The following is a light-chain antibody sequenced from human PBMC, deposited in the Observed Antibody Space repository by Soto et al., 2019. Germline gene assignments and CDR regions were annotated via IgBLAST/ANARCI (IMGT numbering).Light chain of an antibody. CDR1: QSLLYSNGYNY. Sequence: DIVMTQSPLSLPVTPGEPASISCRSSQSLLYSNGYNYLTWYLQKPGQSPQVLIYFGSNRDSGVPDRFRGSGSGTEFTLHISRVEAEDVGVYYCMQGLQTSQTFGQGTKLEIK. CDR2: FGS. CDR3: MQGLQTSQT. V-gene: IGKV2-28*01. J-gene: IGKJ2*01.